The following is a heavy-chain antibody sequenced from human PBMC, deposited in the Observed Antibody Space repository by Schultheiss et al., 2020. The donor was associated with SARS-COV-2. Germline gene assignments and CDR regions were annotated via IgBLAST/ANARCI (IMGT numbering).Heavy chain of an antibody. D-gene: IGHD3-10*01. Sequence: SETLSLTCTVSGGSISSYYWSWIRQPPGKGLEWIGEINHSGSTNYNPSLKSRVTISVDTSKNQFSLKLSSVTAADTAVYYCARGDYYGWVWGQGTLVTAPQ. V-gene: IGHV4-34*01. CDR2: INHSGST. CDR1: GGSISSYY. J-gene: IGHJ4*02. CDR3: ARGDYYGWV.